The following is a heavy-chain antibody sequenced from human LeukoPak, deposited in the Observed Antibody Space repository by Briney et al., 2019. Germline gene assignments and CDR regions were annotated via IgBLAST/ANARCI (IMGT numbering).Heavy chain of an antibody. Sequence: SETLSLTCTVSGGSISSYYWSWIRQPPGKGLEWIGYIYYSGSTNYNPSLRSRVTISVDTSKNQFALKLSSVTAADTAVYFCARGGPPGYYYDYYMDVWGKGTTVTISS. J-gene: IGHJ6*03. CDR1: GGSISSYY. CDR3: ARGGPPGYYYDYYMDV. CDR2: IYYSGST. V-gene: IGHV4-59*01.